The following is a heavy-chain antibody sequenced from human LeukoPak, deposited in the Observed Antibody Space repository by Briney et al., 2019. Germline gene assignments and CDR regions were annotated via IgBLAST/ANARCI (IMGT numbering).Heavy chain of an antibody. J-gene: IGHJ4*02. CDR2: IYYSGST. Sequence: SETLSLTCTVSGGSISSGDYYWSWIRQPPGKGLEWIGYIYYSGSTYYNPPLKSRVTISVDTSKNQFSLKLSSVNAADTAVYSCARTADLWFGANLPFDYWAKGPLVPVSS. D-gene: IGHD3-10*01. CDR1: GGSISSGDYY. CDR3: ARTADLWFGANLPFDY. V-gene: IGHV4-30-4*01.